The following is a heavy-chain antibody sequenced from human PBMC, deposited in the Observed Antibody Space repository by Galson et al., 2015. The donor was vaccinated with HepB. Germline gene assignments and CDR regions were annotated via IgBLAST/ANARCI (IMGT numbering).Heavy chain of an antibody. D-gene: IGHD3-3*01. Sequence: SVKVSCKASGYTFTSYDIHWVRQATGRGLEWMGWMSPNSGNTGYADKFQGRVTMTRNTSITTAYLELISLRSDDTAVYYCAREEAHYDLWSAYPRSYHYYYGMDVWGQGTTVTVSS. CDR1: GYTFTSYD. CDR2: MSPNSGNT. V-gene: IGHV1-8*01. CDR3: AREEAHYDLWSAYPRSYHYYYGMDV. J-gene: IGHJ6*02.